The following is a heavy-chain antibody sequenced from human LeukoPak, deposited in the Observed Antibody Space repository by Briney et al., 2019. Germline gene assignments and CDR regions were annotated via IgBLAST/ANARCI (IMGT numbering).Heavy chain of an antibody. V-gene: IGHV3-9*01. CDR2: ISWNSGSI. CDR3: AKGGGALLWFGIHVVY. CDR1: GFTFDDYA. D-gene: IGHD3-10*01. Sequence: GGSLRLSCAASGFTFDDYAMHWVRQAPGKGLEWVSGISWNSGSIGYADSVKGRFTISRDNAKNSLYLQMNSLRAEDTALYYCAKGGGALLWFGIHVVYWGQGTLVTVSS. J-gene: IGHJ4*02.